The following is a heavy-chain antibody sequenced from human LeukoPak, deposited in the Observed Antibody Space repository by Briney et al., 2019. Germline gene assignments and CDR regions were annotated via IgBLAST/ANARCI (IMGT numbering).Heavy chain of an antibody. CDR3: AKDGGGYGDYEVLYYYYYGMDV. D-gene: IGHD4-17*01. CDR2: ISWNSGSI. Sequence: GRSLRLSCAASGFTFDDYAMHWVRQAPGKGLEWVSGISWNSGSIGYADSVKGRFTISRDNSKNTLYLQMNSLRAEDTAVYYCAKDGGGYGDYEVLYYYYYGMDVWGQGTTVTVSS. V-gene: IGHV3-9*01. CDR1: GFTFDDYA. J-gene: IGHJ6*02.